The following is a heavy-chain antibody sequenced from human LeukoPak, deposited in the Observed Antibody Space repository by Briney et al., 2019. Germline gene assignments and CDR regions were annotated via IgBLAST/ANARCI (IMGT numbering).Heavy chain of an antibody. CDR3: ARVRRDDYTMFEY. V-gene: IGHV4-39*07. CDR2: IYYSGST. J-gene: IGHJ4*02. CDR1: GGSISSSSYY. D-gene: IGHD5-24*01. Sequence: PSETLSLTCTVSGGSISSSSYYWGWIRQPPGKGLEWIGSIYYSGSTYYNPSLKSRVTISVDTSKNQFSLKVSSVTAADTAVYFCARVRRDDYTMFEYWGQGTLVTVSS.